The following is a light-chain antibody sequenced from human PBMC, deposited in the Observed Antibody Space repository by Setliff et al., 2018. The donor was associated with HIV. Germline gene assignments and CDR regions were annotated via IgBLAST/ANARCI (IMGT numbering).Light chain of an antibody. CDR2: EDN. CDR3: HSYDIRTEV. V-gene: IGLV6-57*01. Sequence: NFMLTQPHYVSESPGKTVTISCTRSSGSIDANYVQWYQQRPGGSPTTLIYEDNQRPSGVPDRFSASIDKSSNSASLSISGLKTEDEADYYCHSYDIRTEVFGSGTKVTVL. J-gene: IGLJ1*01. CDR1: SGSIDANY.